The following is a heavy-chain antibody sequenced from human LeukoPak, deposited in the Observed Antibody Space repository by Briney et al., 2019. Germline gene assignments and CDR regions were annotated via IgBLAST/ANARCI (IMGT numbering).Heavy chain of an antibody. Sequence: GASVKVSFKASGGTFSSYAISWVRQAPGQGLEWMGRIIPIFCTTDYAQKFQGRVTITADKSTSTAYMELSSLRSEDTAVYYCARDKNGYYYDSSGYYSFDYWGQGTLVTVSS. D-gene: IGHD3-22*01. J-gene: IGHJ4*02. CDR1: GGTFSSYA. CDR3: ARDKNGYYYDSSGYYSFDY. V-gene: IGHV1-69*06. CDR2: IIPIFCTT.